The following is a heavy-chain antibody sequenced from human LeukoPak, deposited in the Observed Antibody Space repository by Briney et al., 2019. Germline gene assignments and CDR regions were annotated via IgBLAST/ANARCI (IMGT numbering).Heavy chain of an antibody. D-gene: IGHD3-3*01. Sequence: ASVKVSCKASGGSLKNFAISWVRQAPGQGPEWMGGFNHIYGTTNYAQKFQGRVTITVDDSTNIAYLDLSSLRSDDTALYYCARQAEWFSWTRLDAFDIWGQGTMVTVSS. CDR2: FNHIYGTT. CDR3: ARQAEWFSWTRLDAFDI. V-gene: IGHV1-69*13. CDR1: GGSLKNFA. J-gene: IGHJ3*02.